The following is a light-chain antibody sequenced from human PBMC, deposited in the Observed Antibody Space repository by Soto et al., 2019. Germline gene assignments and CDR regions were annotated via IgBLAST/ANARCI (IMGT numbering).Light chain of an antibody. CDR2: EVS. V-gene: IGLV2-8*01. Sequence: QSALTQPPSASGSFGQSVTISCTGTSSDVGGYNYVSWYQQHPGKAPKLMIYEVSERPSGVPDRLSGSKSGNAASLTVSGLQADDEADYYCSSYSGTNYHYVFGTGTKVTVL. CDR3: SSYSGTNYHYV. J-gene: IGLJ1*01. CDR1: SSDVGGYNY.